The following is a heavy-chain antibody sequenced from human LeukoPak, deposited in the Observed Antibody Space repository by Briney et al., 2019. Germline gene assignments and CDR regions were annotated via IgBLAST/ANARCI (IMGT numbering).Heavy chain of an antibody. Sequence: GGSLRLSCSASGITFSSSAIHWVRQAPGKGLEYVSGISSNGGSTYNADSVKGRFTISRDDSKNTLYLQMNSLKVEDTAVYFCQGVPAGWGQGTLVTVSS. J-gene: IGHJ4*02. D-gene: IGHD2-2*01. CDR1: GITFSSSA. V-gene: IGHV3-64*04. CDR3: QGVPAG. CDR2: ISSNGGST.